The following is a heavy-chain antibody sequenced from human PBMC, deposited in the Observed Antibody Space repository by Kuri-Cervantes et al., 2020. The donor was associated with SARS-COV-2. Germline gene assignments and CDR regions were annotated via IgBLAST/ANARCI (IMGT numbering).Heavy chain of an antibody. V-gene: IGHV4-59*08. CDR3: ARQGMVRGVVRLYEGYMDV. CDR2: IYHSGGT. Sequence: SQTLSLTCAVSGVSISLYYWSWIRQPPGKRPEWIGTIYHSGGTNYNPSLKSRVTISLDTSKNQFSLSLSSVTAADTAVYYCARQGMVRGVVRLYEGYMDVWGQGTTVTVSS. D-gene: IGHD3-10*01. CDR1: GVSISLYY. J-gene: IGHJ6*03.